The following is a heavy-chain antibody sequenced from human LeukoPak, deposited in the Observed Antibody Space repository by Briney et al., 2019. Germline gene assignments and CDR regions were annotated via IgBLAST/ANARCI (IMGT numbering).Heavy chain of an antibody. Sequence: GGSLRLSCAASGFTFSSYAMHWVRQAPGKGLEWLAVISYDGSYKYYADSVKGQFTISRDNSKNTLYLQMNSLRAEDTAVYYCAKGTVFGVVRSGGLDYWGQGTLVTVSS. V-gene: IGHV3-30*07. J-gene: IGHJ4*02. D-gene: IGHD3-3*01. CDR1: GFTFSSYA. CDR3: AKGTVFGVVRSGGLDY. CDR2: ISYDGSYK.